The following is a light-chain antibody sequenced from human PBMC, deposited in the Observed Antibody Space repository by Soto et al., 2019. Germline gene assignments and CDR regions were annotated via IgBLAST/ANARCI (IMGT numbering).Light chain of an antibody. CDR2: GAT. CDR3: QQYGSSPLT. J-gene: IGKJ1*01. Sequence: EIVLTQSPGTLSLSPGERATLSCRASQSVSSSYLAWYQQKPGQAPRLLIYGATSRATVIPDRFSGSGSGTDFTLTISRLEPEDLAVYYCQQYGSSPLTFGQGTKVEIK. V-gene: IGKV3-20*01. CDR1: QSVSSSY.